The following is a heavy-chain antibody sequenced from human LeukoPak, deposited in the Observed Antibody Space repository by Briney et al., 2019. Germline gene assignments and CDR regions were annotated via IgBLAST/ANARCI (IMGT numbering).Heavy chain of an antibody. D-gene: IGHD1-7*01. Sequence: PGGSLRLSCAASGFTFSSYAMHWVRQAPGKGLEWVAVISYDGSNKYYADSVKGRFTISRDNSKNTLYLQMNSLRAEDTAVYYCARDSGALLTGTTMDYWGQGTLVTVSS. CDR3: ARDSGALLTGTTMDY. CDR1: GFTFSSYA. CDR2: ISYDGSNK. V-gene: IGHV3-30*04. J-gene: IGHJ4*02.